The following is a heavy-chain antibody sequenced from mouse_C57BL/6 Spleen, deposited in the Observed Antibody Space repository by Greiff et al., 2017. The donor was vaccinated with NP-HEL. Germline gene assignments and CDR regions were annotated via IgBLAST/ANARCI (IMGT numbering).Heavy chain of an antibody. V-gene: IGHV1-39*01. CDR2: INPNYGTT. D-gene: IGHD1-1*01. Sequence: VQLKQSGAELMKPGASVKLSCKASGYSFTDYNMNWVKQSNGKSLEWIGVINPNYGTTSYNQKFKGKATLTVDQSSSTAYMQLNSLTSEDSAVYYCARYGGLGSYYFDYWGQGTTLTVSS. CDR3: ARYGGLGSYYFDY. J-gene: IGHJ2*01. CDR1: GYSFTDYN.